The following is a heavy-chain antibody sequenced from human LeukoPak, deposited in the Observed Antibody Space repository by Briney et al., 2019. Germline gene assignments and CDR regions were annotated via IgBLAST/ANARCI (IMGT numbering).Heavy chain of an antibody. V-gene: IGHV3-7*01. CDR3: AREFRSGYNSRWFDY. J-gene: IGHJ5*01. CDR1: GFTFSSYW. Sequence: PGGSLRLSCAASGFTFSSYWMSWVRQAPGKGLEWVANIKQDGSEKYYVDSVKGRFTISRDNAKNSLYLQMNSLRVEDTAVYYSAREFRSGYNSRWFDYWGQGTLVTVSS. CDR2: IKQDGSEK. D-gene: IGHD6-19*01.